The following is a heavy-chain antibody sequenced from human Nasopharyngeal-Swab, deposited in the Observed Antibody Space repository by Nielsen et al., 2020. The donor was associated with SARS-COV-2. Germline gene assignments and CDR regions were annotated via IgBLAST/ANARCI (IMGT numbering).Heavy chain of an antibody. V-gene: IGHV3-64D*06. J-gene: IGHJ3*02. CDR3: VKDLRGNYAFDI. D-gene: IGHD1-7*01. CDR2: INDYEDRL. Sequence: GESLKISCVASGVIFSIYAMHWVRQAPGKGLEYVSTINDYEDRLYYADSVKGRFTISRDNSKNTLYLQMSSLRAEDTAVYWCVKDLRGNYAFDIWGQGTMVTVSS. CDR1: GVIFSIYA.